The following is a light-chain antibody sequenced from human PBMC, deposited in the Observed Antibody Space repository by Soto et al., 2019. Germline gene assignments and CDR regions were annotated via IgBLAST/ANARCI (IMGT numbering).Light chain of an antibody. V-gene: IGKV3-15*01. CDR1: QSVSSD. CDR2: GAS. CDR3: QQRSNLPPT. Sequence: EIVMTQSPATLSVSPGERATLSCRASQSVSSDLAWYHQKPGQAPRLLIYGASTRATGIPARFSGSGSGTEFTLTISSLEPEDFAVYYCQQRSNLPPTFGQGTRLEI. J-gene: IGKJ5*01.